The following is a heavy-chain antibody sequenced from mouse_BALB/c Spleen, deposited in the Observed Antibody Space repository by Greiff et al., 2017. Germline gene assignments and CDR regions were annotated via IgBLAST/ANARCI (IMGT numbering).Heavy chain of an antibody. V-gene: IGHV3-8*02. D-gene: IGHD2-10*01. Sequence: DVHLVESGPSLVKPSQTLSLTCSVTGDSITSGYWNWIRKFPGNKLEYMGYISYSGSTYYNPSLKSRISITRDTSKNQYYLQLNSVTTEDTATYYCASSYYGNFYYYAMDYWGQGTSVTVSS. CDR3: ASSYYGNFYYYAMDY. J-gene: IGHJ4*01. CDR1: GDSITSGY. CDR2: ISYSGST.